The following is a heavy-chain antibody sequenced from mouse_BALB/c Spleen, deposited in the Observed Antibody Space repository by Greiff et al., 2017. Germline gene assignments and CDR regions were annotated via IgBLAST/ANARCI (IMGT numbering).Heavy chain of an antibody. D-gene: IGHD2-3*01. J-gene: IGHJ3*01. CDR2: INPGSGGT. V-gene: IGHV1-54*01. Sequence: QVQLKESGAELVRPGTSVKVSCKASGYAFTNYLIEWVKQRPGQGLEWIGVINPGSGGTNYNEKFKGKATLTADKSSSTAYMQLSSLTSDDSAVYFCARYGYYPFAYWGQGTLVTVSA. CDR3: ARYGYYPFAY. CDR1: GYAFTNYL.